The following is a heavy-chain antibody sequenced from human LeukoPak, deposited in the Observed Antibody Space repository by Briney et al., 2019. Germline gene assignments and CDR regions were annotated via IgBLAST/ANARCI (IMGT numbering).Heavy chain of an antibody. D-gene: IGHD2-15*01. J-gene: IGHJ4*02. V-gene: IGHV4-59*01. Sequence: SETLSLTCTVSSGSITGYYWSWIRQPPGKGLEWIGYVYATGTTNYNPSLKTRATISIDTSKNQLSLTLTSVTAADTAVYYCSAVVVVAATLIDYWGQGTLVTVSS. CDR3: SAVVVVAATLIDY. CDR1: SGSITGYY. CDR2: VYATGTT.